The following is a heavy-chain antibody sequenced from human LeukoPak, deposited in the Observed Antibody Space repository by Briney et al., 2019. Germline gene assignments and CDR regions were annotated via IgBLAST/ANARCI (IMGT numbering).Heavy chain of an antibody. CDR1: GYSINSGFY. CDR2: IYHSGST. V-gene: IGHV4-38-2*02. Sequence: SETLSLTCTVSGYSINSGFYWGWIRQPPGKGLDWIGNIYHSGSTYYNPSLKGRVTISVDKSKNQFSLKLNSVTAADTAVYYCARDQTYYDTSGFSLYAFDIWGQGTMVTVSS. D-gene: IGHD3-22*01. CDR3: ARDQTYYDTSGFSLYAFDI. J-gene: IGHJ3*02.